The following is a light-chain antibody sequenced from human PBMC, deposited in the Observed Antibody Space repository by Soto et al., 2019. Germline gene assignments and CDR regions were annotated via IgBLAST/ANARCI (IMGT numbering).Light chain of an antibody. Sequence: QSVLTQPPSASGSPGQSVTISCTGTSSDVGGYNYVSWYQQHPGKPPKLMIYEVSNRPSGVPDRFSGSRSGNTASLTVSGLQAEDEADYYCSSYAGSNNLVFGGGTKLTVL. V-gene: IGLV2-8*01. CDR3: SSYAGSNNLV. CDR1: SSDVGGYNY. CDR2: EVS. J-gene: IGLJ2*01.